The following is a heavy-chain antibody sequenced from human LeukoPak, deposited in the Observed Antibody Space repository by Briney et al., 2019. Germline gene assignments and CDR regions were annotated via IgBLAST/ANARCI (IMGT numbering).Heavy chain of an antibody. D-gene: IGHD5-18*01. CDR3: AKVGYSYGSPFDY. CDR1: GFTFSSYG. CDR2: ISYDGSNK. V-gene: IGHV3-30*18. Sequence: GGSLRLSCAASGFTFSSYGMHWVRQAPGKGLEWVAVISYDGSNKYYADSVKGRFTISRDNSKNTLYLQMNSLRAEDTAVYYCAKVGYSYGSPFDYWGQGALVTVSS. J-gene: IGHJ4*02.